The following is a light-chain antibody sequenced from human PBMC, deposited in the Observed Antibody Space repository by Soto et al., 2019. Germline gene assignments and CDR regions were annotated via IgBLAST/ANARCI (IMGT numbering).Light chain of an antibody. CDR1: QGIRSD. CDR3: LLDYGYPRT. Sequence: AIQMTQSPSSLSASVGDRVTITCRASQGIRSDLACYQKKPGNAPKLLIYAASSLKSGVPSRFSGSGFGSDFTLTIRSLQPEDFATYYCLLDYGYPRTFGQGTSVEI. V-gene: IGKV1-6*01. J-gene: IGKJ1*01. CDR2: AAS.